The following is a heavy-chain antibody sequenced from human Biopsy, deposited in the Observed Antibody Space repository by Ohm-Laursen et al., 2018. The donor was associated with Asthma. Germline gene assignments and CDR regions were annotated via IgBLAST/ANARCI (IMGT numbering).Heavy chain of an antibody. J-gene: IGHJ4*02. V-gene: IGHV1-24*01. CDR2: HDLEEGGT. CDR1: GYTLTDLS. Sequence: ASVKVSCKISGYTLTDLSMHWVRQAPGQGLEWMGGHDLEEGGTVNARRFQGRVTMTEDTSTDTAYMELSSLSSDGTAVYYCASDFPKDYVRYIFQFWGQGTLVTVSS. D-gene: IGHD4-17*01. CDR3: ASDFPKDYVRYIFQF.